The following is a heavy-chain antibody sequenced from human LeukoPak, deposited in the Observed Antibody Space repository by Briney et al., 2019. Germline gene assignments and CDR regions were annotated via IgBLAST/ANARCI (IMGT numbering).Heavy chain of an antibody. CDR2: VYHSGGT. V-gene: IGHV4-4*02. CDR1: GDSISTNHW. D-gene: IGHD6-6*01. Sequence: SGTLSLTCAVSGDSISTNHWWRWVRQPPGKGLEWIGEVYHSGGTNYNPSLKSRVTISVDKSKNLLSLQLTSVTAADTAMYYGASARGDYWGQGTLVTVSS. CDR3: ASARGDY. J-gene: IGHJ4*02.